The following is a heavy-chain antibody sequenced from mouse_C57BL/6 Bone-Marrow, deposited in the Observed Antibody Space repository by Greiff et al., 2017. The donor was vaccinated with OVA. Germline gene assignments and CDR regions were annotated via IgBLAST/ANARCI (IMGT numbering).Heavy chain of an antibody. CDR3: ARQGNYDFYAMDY. J-gene: IGHJ4*01. Sequence: EVNVVESGGGLVQPGGSLKLSCAASGFTFSDYYMYWVRQTPEKRLEWVAYISNGGGSTYYPDTVKGRFTISRDNAKNTLYLQMSRLKSEDTAMYYCARQGNYDFYAMDYWGQGTSVTVSS. V-gene: IGHV5-12*01. CDR2: ISNGGGST. D-gene: IGHD1-1*02. CDR1: GFTFSDYY.